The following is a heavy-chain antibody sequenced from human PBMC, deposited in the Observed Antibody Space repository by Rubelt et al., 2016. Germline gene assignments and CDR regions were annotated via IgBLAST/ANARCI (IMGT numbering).Heavy chain of an antibody. J-gene: IGHJ3*01. CDR3: ARSNTLEV. CDR1: GFTLSSHW. Sequence: EEQLVESGGALVQPGGSLRLSCEASGFTLSSHWLIWVRQVPGRGLEWVASLKQDGSENSYVDSVRGRFTITRDNARNSGYLHMNSLRVEDTAVYYCARSNTLEVWGQVTVVTVSS. V-gene: IGHV3-7*01. CDR2: LKQDGSEN.